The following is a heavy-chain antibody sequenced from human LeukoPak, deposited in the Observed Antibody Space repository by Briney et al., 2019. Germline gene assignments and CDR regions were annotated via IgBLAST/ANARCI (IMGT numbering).Heavy chain of an antibody. V-gene: IGHV1-69*05. D-gene: IGHD5-18*01. CDR2: IIPIFGTA. CDR3: ARDQRGNTYGYDY. Sequence: SVKVSCKASGGTFSSYAISWVRQAPGQGLEWMGGIIPIFGTANYAQKLQGRVTMTTDTSTSTAYMELRSLRSDDTAVYYCARDQRGNTYGYDYWGQGTLVTVSS. CDR1: GGTFSSYA. J-gene: IGHJ4*02.